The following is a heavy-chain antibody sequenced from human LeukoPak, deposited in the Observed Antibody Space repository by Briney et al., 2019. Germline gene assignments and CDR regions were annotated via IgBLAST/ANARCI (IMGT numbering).Heavy chain of an antibody. CDR3: ARGRNYYDSSGYYLYYYYGMDV. V-gene: IGHV3-74*01. Sequence: PGGSLRLSCAASGFTFSSYWMHWVRQAPGKGLVWVSRINSDGSSTSYADSVKGRFTISRDNAKNTLYLQMNSLRAEDTAVYYCARGRNYYDSSGYYLYYYYGMDVWGQGTTVTVS. CDR1: GFTFSSYW. CDR2: INSDGSST. D-gene: IGHD3-22*01. J-gene: IGHJ6*02.